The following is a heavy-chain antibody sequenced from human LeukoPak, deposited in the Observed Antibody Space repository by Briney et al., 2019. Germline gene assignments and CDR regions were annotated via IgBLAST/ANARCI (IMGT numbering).Heavy chain of an antibody. J-gene: IGHJ6*03. CDR1: GGSISSSSYF. CDR3: ARVRFGESRGSYYYYYMDV. V-gene: IGHV4-39*07. D-gene: IGHD3-10*01. Sequence: SETLSLTCTVSGGSISSSSYFWGWIRQPPGKGLEYIGSIYYSGSTYYIPSLKSRVTISVDTSKNQFSLKLASVTAADTAVYYCARVRFGESRGSYYYYYMDVWGKGTTVTISS. CDR2: IYYSGST.